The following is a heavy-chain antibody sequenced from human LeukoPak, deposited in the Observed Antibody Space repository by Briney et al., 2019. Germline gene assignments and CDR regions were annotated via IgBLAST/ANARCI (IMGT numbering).Heavy chain of an antibody. D-gene: IGHD2-2*01. CDR2: INHSGST. CDR1: DGSFSGYY. Sequence: SETLSLTCAVYDGSFSGYYWSWSRQPPGKGLEWIGEINHSGSTNYNPSLKSRVTISIDTSNNQFSLRLSSVTAADTALYYCARGRYCSSTSCYSDFDYWGQGTLLAVSS. J-gene: IGHJ4*02. V-gene: IGHV4-34*01. CDR3: ARGRYCSSTSCYSDFDY.